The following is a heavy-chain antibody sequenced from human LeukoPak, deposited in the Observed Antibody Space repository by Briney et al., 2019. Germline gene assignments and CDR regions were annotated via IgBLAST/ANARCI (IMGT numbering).Heavy chain of an antibody. D-gene: IGHD6-13*01. Sequence: TSETLSLTCTVSGGSIRSSYYYWGWIRQPPGKGLEWIGSIYDSGSTYYNPSLKSRVTISVDTSKNQFSLKLSSVTAADTAVYYCAREGPDIAAAGTRYFDYWGQGTLVTVSS. CDR1: GGSIRSSYYY. J-gene: IGHJ4*02. CDR3: AREGPDIAAAGTRYFDY. V-gene: IGHV4-39*07. CDR2: IYDSGST.